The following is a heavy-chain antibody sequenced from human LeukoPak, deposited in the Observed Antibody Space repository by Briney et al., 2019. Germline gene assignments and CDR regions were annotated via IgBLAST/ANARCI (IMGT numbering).Heavy chain of an antibody. J-gene: IGHJ5*02. CDR2: INAGNGNI. CDR3: ATGRYCSSPNCYKPTIPRFDP. V-gene: IGHV1-3*01. D-gene: IGHD2-2*02. Sequence: GASVKVSCKASGYTFTSYAMHWVRQAPGQRLEWMGWINAGNGNIKHSQKFQGRVTITRDTSASTAYMELSSLKSEDTAVYYCATGRYCSSPNCYKPTIPRFDPWGQGTLVTVSS. CDR1: GYTFTSYA.